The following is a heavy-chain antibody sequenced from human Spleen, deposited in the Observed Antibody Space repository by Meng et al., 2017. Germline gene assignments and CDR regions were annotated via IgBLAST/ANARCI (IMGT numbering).Heavy chain of an antibody. V-gene: IGHV3-7*01. CDR3: AIELKGDGFDI. J-gene: IGHJ3*02. Sequence: GESLKISCAASGFTFSSYWMNWVRRAPGKGLEWVAMIKQDGSEKYYVDSVKGRFTISRDNANNSLYLQMNSLRAEDTAVYYCAIELKGDGFDIWGQVTMVTVSS. CDR2: IKQDGSEK. CDR1: GFTFSSYW. D-gene: IGHD2-8*01.